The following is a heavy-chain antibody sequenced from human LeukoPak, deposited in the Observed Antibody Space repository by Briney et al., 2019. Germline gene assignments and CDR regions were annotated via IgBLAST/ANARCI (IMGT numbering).Heavy chain of an antibody. CDR1: GFTVISNY. CDR3: ASGTVVTTGFNRAFDY. V-gene: IGHV3-53*01. J-gene: IGHJ4*02. CDR2: IYSGGST. Sequence: GGSLRLSCAASGFTVISNYMSWVRQAPGKGLEWVSVIYSGGSTYYADSVKGRFTISRDNSKNTLYLQMNSLRAEDTAVYYCASGTVVTTGFNRAFDYWGQGTLVTVPS. D-gene: IGHD3-22*01.